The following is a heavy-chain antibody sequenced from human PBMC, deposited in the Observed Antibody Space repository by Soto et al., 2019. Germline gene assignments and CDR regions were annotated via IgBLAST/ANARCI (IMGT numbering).Heavy chain of an antibody. CDR3: ARDPLVDNSSWDNWFDP. CDR1: GFTFSSYA. CDR2: ISYDGSNK. Sequence: QVQLVESGGGVVQPGRSLRLSCAASGFTFSSYAMHWVRQAPGKGLEWVAVISYDGSNKYYADSVKGRFTISRDNSKNTLYLQMNSLRAEDTAVYYCARDPLVDNSSWDNWFDPWGQGTLVTVS. V-gene: IGHV3-30-3*01. J-gene: IGHJ5*02. D-gene: IGHD6-6*01.